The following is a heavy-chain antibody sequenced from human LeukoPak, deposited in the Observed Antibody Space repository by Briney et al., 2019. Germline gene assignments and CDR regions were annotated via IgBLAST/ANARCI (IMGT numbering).Heavy chain of an antibody. CDR2: ISSSSSTI. J-gene: IGHJ3*02. V-gene: IGHV3-48*04. CDR3: AKDQYYDSSGYPI. D-gene: IGHD3-22*01. Sequence: GGSLSLSCAASGFPFSSYSMNWVRQAPGKGLEWVSYISSSSSTIYYADSVKGRFTISRDNAKNSLYLQMNSLRAEDTAVYYCAKDQYYDSSGYPIWGRGTMVTVSS. CDR1: GFPFSSYS.